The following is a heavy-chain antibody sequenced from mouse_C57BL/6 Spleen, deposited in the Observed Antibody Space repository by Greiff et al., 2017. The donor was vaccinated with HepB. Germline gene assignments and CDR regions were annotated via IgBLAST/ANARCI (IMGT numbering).Heavy chain of an antibody. J-gene: IGHJ2*01. V-gene: IGHV7-3*01. Sequence: EVKLMESGGGLVQPGGSLSLSCAASGFTFTDYYMSWVRQPPGKALEWLGFIRNKANGYTTEYSASVKGRFTISRDNSQSILYLQMNALRAEDSATYYCARYKGLLGYFDYWGQGTTLTVSS. CDR2: IRNKANGYTT. D-gene: IGHD1-1*01. CDR1: GFTFTDYY. CDR3: ARYKGLLGYFDY.